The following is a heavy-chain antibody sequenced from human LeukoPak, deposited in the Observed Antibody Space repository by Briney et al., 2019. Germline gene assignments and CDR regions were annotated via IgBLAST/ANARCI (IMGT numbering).Heavy chain of an antibody. V-gene: IGHV3-64D*09. CDR3: VKGMDIAMVSAFDY. J-gene: IGHJ4*02. CDR2: ISSNGGST. CDR1: GXTFSSYA. D-gene: IGHD5-18*01. Sequence: QPGGSLRLSCSASGXTFSSYAMHWVRQAPGKGLEYVSAISSNGGSTYYADSVKGRFTISRDNSKNTLYLQMSSLRAEDTAVYYCVKGMDIAMVSAFDYWGQGTLVTVSS.